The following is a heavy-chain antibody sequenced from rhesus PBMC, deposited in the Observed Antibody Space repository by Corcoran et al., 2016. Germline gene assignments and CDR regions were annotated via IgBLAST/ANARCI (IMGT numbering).Heavy chain of an antibody. J-gene: IGHJ6*01. CDR1: GGSISSTNW. Sequence: QVQLQESGPAVVKPSETLSLTCAVPGGSISSTNWWSWIRQSPGKGLGWCGGIYGSGGYTEYNPSLKRRVTISRETAKNQFSLKLSSVAAADSAVYYCARLIYCSSTYCSSDGLDSWGQGVVVTVSS. V-gene: IGHV4-93*02. CDR2: IYGSGGYT. D-gene: IGHD2-15*01. CDR3: ARLIYCSSTYCSSDGLDS.